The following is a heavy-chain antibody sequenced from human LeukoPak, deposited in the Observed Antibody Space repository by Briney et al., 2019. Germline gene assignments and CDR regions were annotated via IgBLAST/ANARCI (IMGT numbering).Heavy chain of an antibody. CDR2: IYYRATT. Sequence: WDTLSLTCTLSGVSIRVFYWNWLRQPPGEGREGSGYIYYRATTKYTPSLESRVTISVETPKNQFCLHLRYLTAADTAVYYCARSSSWQAHLGYSGQGTLVSVSS. CDR3: ARSSSWQAHLGY. CDR1: GVSIRVFY. V-gene: IGHV4-59*08. D-gene: IGHD6-13*01. J-gene: IGHJ4*02.